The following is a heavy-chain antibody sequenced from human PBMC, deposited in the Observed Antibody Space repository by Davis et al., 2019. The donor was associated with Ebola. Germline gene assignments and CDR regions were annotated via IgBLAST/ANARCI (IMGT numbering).Heavy chain of an antibody. CDR3: ARGSSKAYYDYGMDV. D-gene: IGHD6-6*01. V-gene: IGHV1-3*01. CDR2: INAGNGNT. J-gene: IGHJ6*02. Sequence: ASVKVSCKASGYTFTSYAMHWVRQAPGQRLEWMGWINAGNGNTKYSQKFQGRVTITRDTSASTAYMELSSLRSEDTAVYYCARGSSKAYYDYGMDVWGQGTTVTVSS. CDR1: GYTFTSYA.